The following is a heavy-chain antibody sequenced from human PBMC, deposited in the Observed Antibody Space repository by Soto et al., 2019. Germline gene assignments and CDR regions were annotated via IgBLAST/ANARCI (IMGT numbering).Heavy chain of an antibody. CDR3: TTDHVDIVAPTPLDY. CDR2: IKSKTDGGTT. Sequence: GGSLRLSCAASGFTFGNAWMSWVRQAPGKGLEWVGRIKSKTDGGTTDYAAPVKGRFTISRDDSKNTLYLQMNSLKTEDTAVYYCTTDHVDIVAPTPLDYWGQGTLVTVSS. J-gene: IGHJ4*02. D-gene: IGHD5-12*01. CDR1: GFTFGNAW. V-gene: IGHV3-15*01.